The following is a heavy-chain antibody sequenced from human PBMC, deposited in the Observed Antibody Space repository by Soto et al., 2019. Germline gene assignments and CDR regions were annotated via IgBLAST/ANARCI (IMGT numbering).Heavy chain of an antibody. V-gene: IGHV4-34*01. Sequence: PSETLSLTCAVYGGSFSGYYWSWIRQPPGKGLEWIGEINHSGSTNYNPSLKSRVTISVDTSKNQFSLKLSSVTAADTAVYYCARGVYPAAGSITPDYGYFDDWGQGTLVTVSS. CDR1: GGSFSGYY. CDR3: ARGVYPAAGSITPDYGYFDD. D-gene: IGHD6-13*01. CDR2: INHSGST. J-gene: IGHJ4*02.